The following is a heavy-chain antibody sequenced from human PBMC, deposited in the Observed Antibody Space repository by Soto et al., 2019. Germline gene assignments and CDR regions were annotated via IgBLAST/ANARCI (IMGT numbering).Heavy chain of an antibody. CDR1: GYSFTSYW. J-gene: IGHJ6*02. Sequence: GESLKISCKGSGYSFTSYWISWVRQMPGKGLEWMGRIDPSDSYTNYSPSFQGHDTISADKSISAAYLQWSSLKAPDSATYACAGRTCSPRSMSGLDVWGQGXTVTVSS. D-gene: IGHD2-8*01. CDR3: AGRTCSPRSMSGLDV. V-gene: IGHV5-10-1*01. CDR2: IDPSDSYT.